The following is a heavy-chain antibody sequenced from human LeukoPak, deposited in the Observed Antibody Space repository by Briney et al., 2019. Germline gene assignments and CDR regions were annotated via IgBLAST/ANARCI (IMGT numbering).Heavy chain of an antibody. V-gene: IGHV3-30*02. Sequence: GGSLRLSCAASGFTFSSYGMHWVRQAPGKGLEWVAYIQFDGSNEQYADSVKGRFSISRDSSKNILYLQMNSLRAEDTAVYYCAKDRCSNGIGCYYYYMDVWGKGTTVTISS. J-gene: IGHJ6*03. CDR3: AKDRCSNGIGCYYYYMDV. CDR2: IQFDGSNE. CDR1: GFTFSSYG. D-gene: IGHD2-8*01.